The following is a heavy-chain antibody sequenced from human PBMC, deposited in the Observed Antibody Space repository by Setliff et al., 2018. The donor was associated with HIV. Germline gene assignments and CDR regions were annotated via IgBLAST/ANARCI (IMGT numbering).Heavy chain of an antibody. D-gene: IGHD6-6*01. CDR2: IYPGDSDI. CDR3: ARPVHHAFDL. Sequence: GESLTISCKGSGYSFTSYWIGWVRQMPGKGLEWMGIIYPGDSDIRCSPSFQGQVTISADKSISTAYLQWSGLKASDTAMYYCARPVHHAFDLWGQGTMVTVSS. J-gene: IGHJ3*01. CDR1: GYSFTSYW. V-gene: IGHV5-51*01.